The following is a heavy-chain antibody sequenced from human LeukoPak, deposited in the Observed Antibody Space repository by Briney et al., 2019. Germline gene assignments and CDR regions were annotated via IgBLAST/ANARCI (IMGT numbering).Heavy chain of an antibody. D-gene: IGHD3-22*01. J-gene: IGHJ4*02. Sequence: PVASVKVSCKASGGTFSSYAISWVRQAPGQGLEWMGGIIPIFGTANYAQKFQGRVTITADESTSTAYMELSSLRSEDTAVYYCARRTYYYDSSGYYFDYWGQGTLVTVSS. CDR2: IIPIFGTA. CDR1: GGTFSSYA. V-gene: IGHV1-69*13. CDR3: ARRTYYYDSSGYYFDY.